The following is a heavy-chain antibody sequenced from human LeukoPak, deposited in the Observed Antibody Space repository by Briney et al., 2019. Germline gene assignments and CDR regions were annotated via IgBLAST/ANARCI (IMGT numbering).Heavy chain of an antibody. CDR1: DGSFSGYY. J-gene: IGHJ4*02. CDR3: ARGPPTDYYDSSGFYYVFDY. V-gene: IGHV4-34*01. CDR2: INHSGST. Sequence: SETLSLTCAVYDGSFSGYYWSWIRQPPGKGLEWIGEINHSGSTTYTPSLKSRVTISVDTSKNQFSLKLSSVTAADTAVYFCARGPPTDYYDSSGFYYVFDYWGQGTLVTVSS. D-gene: IGHD3-22*01.